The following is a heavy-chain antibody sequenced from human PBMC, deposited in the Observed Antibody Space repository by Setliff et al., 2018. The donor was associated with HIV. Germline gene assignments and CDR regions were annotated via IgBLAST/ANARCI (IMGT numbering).Heavy chain of an antibody. CDR3: ARGIDNLVKMGIYYHYMDV. J-gene: IGHJ6*03. Sequence: ASVKVSCKTSGDKFGSFDINWVRQASGQGLEWVGWVYASTGHTAYARKFEGRVTMTWDPSTGIGYMELNSLRADDTAVYYCARGIDNLVKMGIYYHYMDVWGKGTTVTVSS. CDR2: VYASTGHT. V-gene: IGHV1-8*01. CDR1: GDKFGSFD. D-gene: IGHD2-15*01.